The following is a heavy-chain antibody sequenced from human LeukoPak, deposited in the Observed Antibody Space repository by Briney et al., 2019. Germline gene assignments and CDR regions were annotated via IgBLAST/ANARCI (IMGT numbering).Heavy chain of an antibody. Sequence: GGSLRLSCAASGFSFSNHWMAWVRQAPGQGLEGVANINKDGSETYYVDSVKGRFTISRDNAKNSLHLQMNSLRAEDTAVYYCARVVSGNAYDAMDVWGQGTTVSVSS. V-gene: IGHV3-7*01. D-gene: IGHD3-16*01. CDR3: ARVVSGNAYDAMDV. J-gene: IGHJ6*01. CDR1: GFSFSNHW. CDR2: INKDGSET.